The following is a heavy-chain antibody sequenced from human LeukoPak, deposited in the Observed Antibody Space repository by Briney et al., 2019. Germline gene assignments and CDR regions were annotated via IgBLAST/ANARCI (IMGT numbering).Heavy chain of an antibody. CDR3: ARHRHEPYFDL. J-gene: IGHJ2*01. CDR2: INYGGNT. V-gene: IGHV4-39*07. CDR1: SGSIRGSDYY. Sequence: PSETLSLTCTVSSGSIRGSDYYWCWIRQPPGKGLEWIGSINYGGNTYYNPSLKSRVTISVDTSKNQFSLKLSSVTAADTAVYYCARHRHEPYFDLWGRGTLVTVSS.